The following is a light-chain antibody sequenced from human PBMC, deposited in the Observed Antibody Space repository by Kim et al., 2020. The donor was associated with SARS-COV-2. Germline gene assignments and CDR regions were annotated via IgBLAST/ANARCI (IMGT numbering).Light chain of an antibody. J-gene: IGKJ2*01. CDR1: QDISDY. CDR3: QQYGT. CDR2: DAS. V-gene: IGKV1-33*01. Sequence: DIQLTQSPSSLSASVGDRVTITCQAGQDISDYLNWYQQKPGEVPKLLIYDASKLHTGVPSRFSGGGSGTHFTFTISSLQPEDVATYYCQQYGTSGQGTRLEI.